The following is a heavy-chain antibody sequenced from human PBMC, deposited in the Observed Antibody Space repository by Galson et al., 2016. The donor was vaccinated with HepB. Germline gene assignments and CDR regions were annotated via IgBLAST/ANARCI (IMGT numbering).Heavy chain of an antibody. J-gene: IGHJ5*02. CDR3: AKGKGVGPQFLRSKYNWFDP. V-gene: IGHV3-23*01. CDR1: GFTFSNSA. D-gene: IGHD1-14*01. Sequence: SLRLSCAASGFTFSNSAMSWIRQVPGKGLEWVSGISGGGGTRDYADSVKGRFTIPRDNSQSTLYLQMNNLRADDPAVYFCAKGKGVGPQFLRSKYNWFDPWGQRTLVTVSS. CDR2: ISGGGGTR.